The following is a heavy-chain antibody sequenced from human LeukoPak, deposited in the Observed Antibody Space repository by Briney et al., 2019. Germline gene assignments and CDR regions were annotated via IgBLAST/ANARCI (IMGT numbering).Heavy chain of an antibody. J-gene: IGHJ4*02. V-gene: IGHV3-30*18. D-gene: IGHD5-24*01. CDR1: GFTFSSYG. CDR2: ISYDGSNK. CDR3: AKDPRRDGYNLDYYFDY. Sequence: GRSLRLSCAASGFTFSSYGMHWVRQAPGKGLEWVAVISYDGSNKYYADSVKGRFTISRDNSKNTLYLQMNSLRAEDTAVYYCAKDPRRDGYNLDYYFDYWGQGTLVTVSS.